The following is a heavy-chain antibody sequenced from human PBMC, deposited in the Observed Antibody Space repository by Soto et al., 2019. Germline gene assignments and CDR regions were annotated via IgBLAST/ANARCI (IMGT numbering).Heavy chain of an antibody. D-gene: IGHD2-15*01. CDR2: FDPEDGET. Sequence: ASVKVSCKVSGYTLTELSMHCVRQAPGKGLEWMGGFDPEDGETIYAQKFQGRVTMTEDTSTDTAYMELSSLRSEDTAVYYCATDVRYCSGGSCYIYWGQGTLVTVSS. CDR3: ATDVRYCSGGSCYIY. J-gene: IGHJ4*02. CDR1: GYTLTELS. V-gene: IGHV1-24*01.